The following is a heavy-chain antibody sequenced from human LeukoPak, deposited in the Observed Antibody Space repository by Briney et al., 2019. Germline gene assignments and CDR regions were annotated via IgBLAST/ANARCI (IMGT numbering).Heavy chain of an antibody. D-gene: IGHD2-2*01. J-gene: IGHJ1*01. CDR3: ARPACSSTSCYLYFQY. CDR2: IYPANSDT. V-gene: IGHV5-51*01. CDR1: GYIFTNYW. Sequence: GEYLKISCKASGYIFTNYWIGWVRQMPGKGLEWMAIIYPANSDTRYSPSFQGQVTISADKSISTAYLQWSSLKASDTAMYYCARPACSSTSCYLYFQYWGQGTLVTVSS.